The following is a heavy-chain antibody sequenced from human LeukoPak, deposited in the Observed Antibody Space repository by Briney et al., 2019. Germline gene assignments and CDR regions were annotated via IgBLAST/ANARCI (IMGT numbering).Heavy chain of an antibody. D-gene: IGHD3-16*02. CDR2: INHSGST. J-gene: IGHJ4*02. CDR3: ARGPKYYDYVWGSYREGYYFDY. CDR1: GGSFSGYY. V-gene: IGHV4-34*01. Sequence: SETLSLTCAVYGGSFSGYYWSWIRQPPGKGLEWIGEINHSGSTNYNPSLKSRVTISVDTSKNQFSLKLSSVTAADTAVYYCARGPKYYDYVWGSYREGYYFDYWGQGTLVTVSS.